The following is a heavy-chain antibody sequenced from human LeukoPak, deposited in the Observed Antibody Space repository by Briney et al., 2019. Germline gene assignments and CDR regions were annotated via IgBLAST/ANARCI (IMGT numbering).Heavy chain of an antibody. V-gene: IGHV4-34*01. Sequence: SETLSLTCAVYGGSFSGYYWSWIRQPPGKGLEWIGEINHSGSTNYNPSLKSRVTISVDTSKNQFSLKLSSATAADTAVYYCARARGFGYSYGYYFDYWGQGTLVTVSS. J-gene: IGHJ4*02. D-gene: IGHD5-18*01. CDR1: GGSFSGYY. CDR2: INHSGST. CDR3: ARARGFGYSYGYYFDY.